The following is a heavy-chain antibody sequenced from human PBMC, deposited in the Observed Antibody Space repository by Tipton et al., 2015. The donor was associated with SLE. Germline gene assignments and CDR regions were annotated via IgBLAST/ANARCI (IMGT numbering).Heavy chain of an antibody. CDR1: GASVSSNY. J-gene: IGHJ3*02. V-gene: IGHV4-59*02. CDR3: ARDRGALGRAFDI. Sequence: LRLSCTVSGASVSSNYWSWIRQPPGKGLEWIGYIYYSGSTNYNPSLKSRVTISVDTSKNQISLKMRSVTAADTAVYYCARDRGALGRAFDIWGQGTMVTVS. CDR2: IYYSGST. D-gene: IGHD3-16*01.